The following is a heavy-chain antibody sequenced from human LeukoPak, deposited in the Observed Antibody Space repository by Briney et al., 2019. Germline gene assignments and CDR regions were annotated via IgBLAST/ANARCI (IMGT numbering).Heavy chain of an antibody. CDR1: GYTFTDYF. V-gene: IGHV1-2*02. J-gene: IGHJ6*01. D-gene: IGHD5-12*01. CDR3: AREKQFSGYDMDA. Sequence: ASVKVSCKASGYTFTDYFIHWVRQAPGQGLEWIGYIDPNTGGTHFAKSFQGGVTMTRDTSLNTVYMEVNSLTSDDTAVYYRAREKQFSGYDMDAWGQGTTVTVSS. CDR2: IDPNTGGT.